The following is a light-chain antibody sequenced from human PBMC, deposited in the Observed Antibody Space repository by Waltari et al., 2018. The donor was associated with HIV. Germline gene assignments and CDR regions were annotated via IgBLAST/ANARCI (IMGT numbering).Light chain of an antibody. CDR1: NIGAIS. CDR2: NDD. CDR3: QAWDNSTAV. V-gene: IGLV3-21*02. J-gene: IGLJ2*01. Sequence: SYVLTQPPSVSVAPGQTARIACGGNNIGAISVHWYQQKTGQAPVLVVDNDDDRPSGIPERFSGSNSGNTATLTISRVEAGDEADYYCQAWDNSTAVFGGGTQLTVL.